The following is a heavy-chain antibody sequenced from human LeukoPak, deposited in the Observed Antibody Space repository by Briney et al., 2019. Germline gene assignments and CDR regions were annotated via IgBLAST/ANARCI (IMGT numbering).Heavy chain of an antibody. CDR3: AREGYSYGYPYFDY. V-gene: IGHV4-34*01. CDR2: INHSGST. Sequence: SETLSLTCAVYGGSFSGYYWSWIRQPPGKGLEWIGEINHSGSTNYNPSLKSRVTISVDTSKNQFSLKLSSVTAADTAVYYCAREGYSYGYPYFDYWGQGTLVTVSS. D-gene: IGHD5-18*01. J-gene: IGHJ4*02. CDR1: GGSFSGYY.